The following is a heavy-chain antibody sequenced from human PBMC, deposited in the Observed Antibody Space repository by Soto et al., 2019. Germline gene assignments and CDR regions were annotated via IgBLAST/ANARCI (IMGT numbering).Heavy chain of an antibody. J-gene: IGHJ6*03. CDR3: ARQVAGDYYYYMAV. V-gene: IGHV4-59*08. Sequence: ASETLSLTCTVSGGSISNYYRSWIRQPQGKGQEKIGHFYYTGITNYNPSLKSRVTISVDTSKNQFSLKLSSVTAADTAVYYCARQVAGDYYYYMAVWGKGTTVTVSS. CDR2: FYYTGIT. CDR1: GGSISNYY.